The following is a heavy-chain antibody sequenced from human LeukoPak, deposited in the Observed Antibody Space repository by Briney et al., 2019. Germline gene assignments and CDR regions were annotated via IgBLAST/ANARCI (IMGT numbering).Heavy chain of an antibody. J-gene: IGHJ4*02. CDR2: INHSGST. D-gene: IGHD5/OR15-5a*01. CDR3: AKSNVYGLIDY. V-gene: IGHV4-34*01. CDR1: GGSFSGYY. Sequence: SETLSLTCAVYGGSFSGYYWSWIRQPPGKGLEWIGEINHSGSTNYNPSLKSRVTISDTSKNQFSLKLSSVTAADTAMYYCAKSNVYGLIDYWGQGTLVTVSS.